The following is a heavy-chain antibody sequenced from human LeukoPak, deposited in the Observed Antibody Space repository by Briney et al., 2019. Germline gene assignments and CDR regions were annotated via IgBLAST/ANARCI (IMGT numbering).Heavy chain of an antibody. CDR1: GFTFDKYS. CDR3: ARDYYRSGSYAVDF. Sequence: PGGSLRLSCAASGFTFDKYSMNWVRQAPGKGLEWVSHISSASITIYYADSVKGRFTISRDNAKSSLYLHMTSLRAEDTALYYCARDYYRSGSYAVDFRGQGTLVTVSS. CDR2: ISSASITI. J-gene: IGHJ4*02. V-gene: IGHV3-48*01. D-gene: IGHD3-10*01.